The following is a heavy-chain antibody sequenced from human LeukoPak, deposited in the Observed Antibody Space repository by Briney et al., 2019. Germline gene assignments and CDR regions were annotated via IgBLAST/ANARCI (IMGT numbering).Heavy chain of an antibody. CDR2: MNPNSGNT. CDR1: GYTFTSYD. V-gene: IGHV1-8*01. CDR3: ARGSGYYDSSGYYYPPYYFDY. D-gene: IGHD3-22*01. Sequence: ASVKVSCKASGYTFTSYDINWVRQATGQGLEWMGWMNPNSGNTGYAQKFQGRVTMTRNTSISTAYMELSSLRSEDTAVYYCARGSGYYDSSGYYYPPYYFDYWGQGTLVTVSS. J-gene: IGHJ4*02.